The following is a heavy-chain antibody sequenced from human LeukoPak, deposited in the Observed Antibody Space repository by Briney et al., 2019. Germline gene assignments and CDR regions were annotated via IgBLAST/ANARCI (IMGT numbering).Heavy chain of an antibody. CDR3: AKDHEPYCGGDCFNGDY. CDR1: GFTFSRYG. D-gene: IGHD2-21*02. V-gene: IGHV3-30*18. J-gene: IGHJ4*02. Sequence: GESLRLSCAASGFTFSRYGMHWVRQAPGKGLEWVAVILYDGSNKYYADSVKGRFTISRDNSKNRLYLQMNSLRAEDTAVYYCAKDHEPYCGGDCFNGDYWGQGTLVTVSS. CDR2: ILYDGSNK.